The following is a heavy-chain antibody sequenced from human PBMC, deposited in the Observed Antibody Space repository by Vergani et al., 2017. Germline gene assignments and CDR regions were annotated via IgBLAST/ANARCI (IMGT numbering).Heavy chain of an antibody. CDR1: GGSISNYY. Sequence: QVQLPESGPGLVKPSETLSLTCTVSGGSISNYYWTWVRQPPGKGLSWIGYIYYSGSTNYKPSLKSRVTISVDTSKNQFSLKLKSVTAADAAVYYCARDRVGGSCIDYWGQGTLVTVSS. CDR3: ARDRVGGSCIDY. J-gene: IGHJ4*02. D-gene: IGHD6-13*01. CDR2: IYYSGST. V-gene: IGHV4-59*01.